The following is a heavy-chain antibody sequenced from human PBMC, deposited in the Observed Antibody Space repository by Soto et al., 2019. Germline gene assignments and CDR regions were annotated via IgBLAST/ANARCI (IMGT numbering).Heavy chain of an antibody. V-gene: IGHV1-18*01. D-gene: IGHD3-9*01. J-gene: IGHJ4*02. Sequence: ASVKVSCTASGYTFTSYGISWVRQAPGQGLEWMGWISAYNGNTNYAQKLQGRVTMTTDTSTSTAYMELRSLRSDDTAVYYCARDTSYYDILTGYSPFDYWGPGTLVTVSS. CDR2: ISAYNGNT. CDR1: GYTFTSYG. CDR3: ARDTSYYDILTGYSPFDY.